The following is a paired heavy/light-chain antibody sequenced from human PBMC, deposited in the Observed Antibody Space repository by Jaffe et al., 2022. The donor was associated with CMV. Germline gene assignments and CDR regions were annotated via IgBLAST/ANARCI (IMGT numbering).Light chain of an antibody. Sequence: DIVMTQSPDSLAVSLGERATINCKSSQSVLYSSNNKNYLAWYQQKPGQPPKLLIYWASTRESGVPDRFSGSGSGTDFTLTISSLQAEDVAVYYCQQYYSTPQVTFGQGTKLEIK. CDR2: WAS. CDR3: QQYYSTPQVT. J-gene: IGKJ2*01. V-gene: IGKV4-1*01. CDR1: QSVLYSSNNKNY.
Heavy chain of an antibody. J-gene: IGHJ4*02. CDR2: ISGSGGST. Sequence: EVQLLESGGGLVQPGGSLRLSCAASGFTFSSYAMSWVRQAPGKGLEWVSAISGSGGSTYYADSVKGRFTISRDNSKNTLYLQMNSLRAEDTAVYYCAEGRHSDSSSWAYYFDYWGQGTLVTVSS. CDR3: AEGRHSDSSSWAYYFDY. D-gene: IGHD6-13*01. CDR1: GFTFSSYA. V-gene: IGHV3-23*01.